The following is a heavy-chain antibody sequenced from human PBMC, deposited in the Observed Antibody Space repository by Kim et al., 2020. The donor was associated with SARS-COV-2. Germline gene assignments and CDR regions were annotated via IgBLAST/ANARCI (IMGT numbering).Heavy chain of an antibody. CDR1: GFAFSTYG. Sequence: GGSLRLSCAASGFAFSTYGMSWVRQAPGKGLEWVSSITNSGGSTYYADSVKGRFTISRDNSKNTLNLEMNSLRAEDTAIYYCAKSISSWAWFVFQHWGQG. CDR2: ITNSGGST. D-gene: IGHD6-13*01. V-gene: IGHV3-23*01. J-gene: IGHJ1*01. CDR3: AKSISSWAWFVFQH.